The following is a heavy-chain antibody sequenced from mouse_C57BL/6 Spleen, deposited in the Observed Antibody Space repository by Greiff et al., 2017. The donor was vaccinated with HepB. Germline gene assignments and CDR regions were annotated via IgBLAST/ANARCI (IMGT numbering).Heavy chain of an antibody. Sequence: EVQLQQSGPVLVKPGASVKMSCKASGYTFTDYYMNWVKQSHGKSLEWIGVINPYNGGTSYNQKFKGKATLTVDKSSSTAYMELNSLTSEDSAVYYCARRGWDMGYFDYWGQGTTLTVSS. D-gene: IGHD4-1*01. V-gene: IGHV1-19*01. J-gene: IGHJ2*01. CDR2: INPYNGGT. CDR3: ARRGWDMGYFDY. CDR1: GYTFTDYY.